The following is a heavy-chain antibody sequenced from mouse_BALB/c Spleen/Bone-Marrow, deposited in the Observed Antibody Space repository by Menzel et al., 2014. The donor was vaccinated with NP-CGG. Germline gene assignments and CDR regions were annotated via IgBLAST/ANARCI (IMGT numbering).Heavy chain of an antibody. CDR2: ISNGGNYT. Sequence: EVKVVESGGALVKPGGSLKLSCAASGFTFSDYAMSWVRQSPEKRLEWVAEISNGGNYTYYPDTVTGRFTISRDNAKNTLYLEMSSLRSEDTAMYYCSRNSNCSFDFWGQGTTLTVSS. CDR1: GFTFSDYA. V-gene: IGHV5-9-4*01. D-gene: IGHD2-5*01. J-gene: IGHJ2*01. CDR3: SRNSNCSFDF.